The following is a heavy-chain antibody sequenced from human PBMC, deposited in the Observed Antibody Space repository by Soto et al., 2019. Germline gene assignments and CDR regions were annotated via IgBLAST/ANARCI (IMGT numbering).Heavy chain of an antibody. V-gene: IGHV6-1*01. CDR3: ARDNQEGPGGGSNWFDP. D-gene: IGHD3-16*01. Sequence: SQTLSLTCAISGDSVSSNSAAWNWIRQSPSRGLEWLGRTYYRSKWYNDYAVSVKSRITINPDTSKNQFSLQLNSVTPEDTAVYYCARDNQEGPGGGSNWFDPWGQGTLVTVSS. CDR1: GDSVSSNSAA. J-gene: IGHJ5*02. CDR2: TYYRSKWYN.